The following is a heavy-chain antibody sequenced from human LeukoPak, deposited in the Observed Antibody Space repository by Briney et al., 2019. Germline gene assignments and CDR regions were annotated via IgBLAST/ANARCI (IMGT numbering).Heavy chain of an antibody. CDR1: GFTFSSYD. D-gene: IGHD6-13*01. Sequence: GGSLRLSCAASGFTFSSYDMHWVRQATGKGLEWVSAIGPAGDTYYPGSVKGRFTISRENAKNSFYLQVNSLRAGDTAVYYCARATYGSPDYWGQGTLVTVSS. J-gene: IGHJ4*02. CDR2: IGPAGDT. V-gene: IGHV3-13*01. CDR3: ARATYGSPDY.